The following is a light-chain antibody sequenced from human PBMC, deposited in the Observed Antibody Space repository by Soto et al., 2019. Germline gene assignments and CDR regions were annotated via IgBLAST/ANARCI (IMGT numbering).Light chain of an antibody. J-gene: IGKJ1*01. CDR1: QGISSY. Sequence: AIRMTQSPSSLSASTGDRVTITCRASQGISSYLAWYQQKPGKAPKLLIYDASSLESGVPSRFSGSGSGTEFTLTIASLQPDDFATYYCQQYETFSGTFGPGTKVDIK. CDR2: DAS. V-gene: IGKV1-8*01. CDR3: QQYETFSGT.